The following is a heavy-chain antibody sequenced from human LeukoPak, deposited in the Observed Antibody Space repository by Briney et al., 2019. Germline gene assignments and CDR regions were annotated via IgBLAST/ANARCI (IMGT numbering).Heavy chain of an antibody. CDR2: ISYDGSNK. J-gene: IGHJ4*02. CDR1: GFTFSSYG. Sequence: GRSLRLSCAASGFTFSSYGMHWVRQAPGKGLKWVAVISYDGSNKYYADSVKGRFTISRDNSKNTLYLQMNSLRAEDTAVYYCANEWELLLFDYWGQGTLVTVSS. D-gene: IGHD1-26*01. CDR3: ANEWELLLFDY. V-gene: IGHV3-30*18.